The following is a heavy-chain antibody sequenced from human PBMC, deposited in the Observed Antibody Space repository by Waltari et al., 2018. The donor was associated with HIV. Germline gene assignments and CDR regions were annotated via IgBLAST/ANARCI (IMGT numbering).Heavy chain of an antibody. CDR1: GGSFSGYY. CDR3: ASRYYYDSSGPFDY. V-gene: IGHV4-34*01. Sequence: QVQLQQWGAGLLKPSETLSPTCAVYGGSFSGYYWRWIRKPPGKGLEWIGEINHSGSTNYNPSLKSRVTISVDTSKNQFSLKLSSVTAADTAVYYCASRYYYDSSGPFDYWGQGTLVTVSS. CDR2: INHSGST. J-gene: IGHJ4*02. D-gene: IGHD3-22*01.